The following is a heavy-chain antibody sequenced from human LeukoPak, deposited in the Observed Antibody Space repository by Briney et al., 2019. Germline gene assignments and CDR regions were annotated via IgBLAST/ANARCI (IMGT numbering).Heavy chain of an antibody. CDR2: ISSSSSYI. CDR3: ARGGGGSYYHLLDY. D-gene: IGHD1-26*01. Sequence: SGGSLRLSCAASGFTFRSYAMNWVRQAPGKGLEWVSSISSSSSYIYYADSVKGRFTISRDNAKNSLYLQMNSLRAEDTAVYYCARGGGGSYYHLLDYWGQGTLVTVSS. J-gene: IGHJ4*02. V-gene: IGHV3-21*01. CDR1: GFTFRSYA.